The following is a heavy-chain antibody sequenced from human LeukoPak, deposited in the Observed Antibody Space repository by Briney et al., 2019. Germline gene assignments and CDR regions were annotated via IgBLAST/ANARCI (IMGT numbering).Heavy chain of an antibody. J-gene: IGHJ5*02. V-gene: IGHV4-31*03. CDR2: IYYSGST. Sequence: SQTLSLTCTVSGGSISSGGYYWSWIRQHPGKGLEWIGYIYYSGSTYYNPSLKSRVTISVDTSKNQFSLKLSSVTAADTAMYYCARESGLPARFDPWGQGTLVTVSS. D-gene: IGHD5-12*01. CDR1: GGSISSGGYY. CDR3: ARESGLPARFDP.